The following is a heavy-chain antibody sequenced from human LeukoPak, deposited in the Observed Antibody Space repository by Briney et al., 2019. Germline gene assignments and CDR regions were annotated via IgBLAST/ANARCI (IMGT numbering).Heavy chain of an antibody. J-gene: IGHJ5*02. V-gene: IGHV1-18*01. D-gene: IGHD3-9*01. CDR1: GYTFTSYG. Sequence: ASVKVSCKASGYTFTSYGISWVRQAPGQGLEWMGWISAYNGNTNYAQKLQGRVTMTTDTSTSTAYMELRSLRSDDTAVYYCARATGGLYDILTGYYLGGTPQGLDPWGQGALVTVSS. CDR2: ISAYNGNT. CDR3: ARATGGLYDILTGYYLGGTPQGLDP.